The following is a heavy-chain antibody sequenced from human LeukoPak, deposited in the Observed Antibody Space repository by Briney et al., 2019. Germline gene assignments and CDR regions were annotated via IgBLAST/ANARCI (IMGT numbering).Heavy chain of an antibody. J-gene: IGHJ4*02. CDR1: GFTFSDYY. CDR3: AREFHYYDSSGGDFDY. CDR2: ISSSGSTI. Sequence: GGSLRLSCAASGFTFSDYYMSWIRQAPGKGLEWVSYISSSGSTIYYADSAKGRFTISRDNAKNSLYLQMNSLRAEDTAVYYCAREFHYYDSSGGDFDYWGQGTLVTVSS. V-gene: IGHV3-11*01. D-gene: IGHD3-22*01.